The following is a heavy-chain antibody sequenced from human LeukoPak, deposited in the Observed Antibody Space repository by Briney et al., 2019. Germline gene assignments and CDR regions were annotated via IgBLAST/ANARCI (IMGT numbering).Heavy chain of an antibody. CDR2: IRHDGATK. J-gene: IGHJ3*01. CDR1: GFIFSNYA. D-gene: IGHD3-16*01. V-gene: IGHV3-33*01. CDR3: ARELLGEGPDAFDV. Sequence: GTSLRLSCKTSGFIFSNYAMHWVRQAPGKGLDWVAMIRHDGATKFYADSVKGRFTISRDNSKDTLYLQMDSLRAEDTAVFYCARELLGEGPDAFDVWGQGTIVTVSS.